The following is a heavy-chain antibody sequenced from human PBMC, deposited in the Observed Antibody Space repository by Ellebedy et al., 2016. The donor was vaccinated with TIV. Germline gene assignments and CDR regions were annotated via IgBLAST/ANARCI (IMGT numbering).Heavy chain of an antibody. Sequence: AASVKVSCKASGHTFTSDYIHWVRQAPGQGLEWMGLIIPSGGRTNYAQKFQGRVTVTRDTSTSTVYMELTNLRPEDTAVYYCARERYDYVWGSYRPHYYFDYWGQGTLVTVSS. CDR1: GHTFTSDY. V-gene: IGHV1-46*01. CDR3: ARERYDYVWGSYRPHYYFDY. D-gene: IGHD3-16*02. J-gene: IGHJ4*02. CDR2: IIPSGGRT.